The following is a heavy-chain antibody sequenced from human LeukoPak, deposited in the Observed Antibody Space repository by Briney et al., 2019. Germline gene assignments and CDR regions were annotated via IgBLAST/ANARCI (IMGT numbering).Heavy chain of an antibody. D-gene: IGHD4-11*01. CDR2: IRSDGSSI. V-gene: IGHV3-30*02. Sequence: GGPLRLSCAASGFSFSDFGMHWIRQAPGKGLEWVTLIRSDGSSIYYADSVKGRFTISRDNSRNTLYLQMNSLRVEDTAVYYCAKHRDEYRNDCWGQGILVTVST. J-gene: IGHJ4*02. CDR3: AKHRDEYRNDC. CDR1: GFSFSDFG.